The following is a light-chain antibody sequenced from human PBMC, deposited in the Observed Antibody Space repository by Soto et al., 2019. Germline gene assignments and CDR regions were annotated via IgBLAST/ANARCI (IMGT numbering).Light chain of an antibody. CDR3: QSYDSSLSGYV. Sequence: QSVLTQPPSVSGAPGQRVTISCTGSSSNIGAGYDVHWYQQLPGTAPKLLIYANTNRPSGVPGRFSGSKSGTSASLAITGLQAEGEADYYCQSYDSSLSGYVFGTGT. CDR1: SSNIGAGYD. J-gene: IGLJ1*01. CDR2: ANT. V-gene: IGLV1-40*01.